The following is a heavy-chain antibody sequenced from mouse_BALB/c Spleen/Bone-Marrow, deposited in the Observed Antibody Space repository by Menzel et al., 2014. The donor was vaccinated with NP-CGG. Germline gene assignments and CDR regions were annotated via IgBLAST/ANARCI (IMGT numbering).Heavy chain of an antibody. V-gene: IGHV5-17*02. CDR2: ISSGSSSI. CDR3: GRGDY. J-gene: IGHJ2*01. Sequence: EVKLQESGGGLVQPGGSRKLSCAASGFTFSRFGMHWVRQAPEKGLEXVAFISSGSSSIYYTDTVKGRFTISRDNPKNTLFLQMTSLRSEDTAMYYCGRGDYWGQGTTLTVSS. CDR1: GFTFSRFG.